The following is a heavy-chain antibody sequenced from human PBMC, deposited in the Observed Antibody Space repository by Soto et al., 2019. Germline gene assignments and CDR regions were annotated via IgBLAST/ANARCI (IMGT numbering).Heavy chain of an antibody. Sequence: QGQLVQSGAEVKNPGASVKVSCKASGYRFTSYGIGWVRQAPGQGLEWMGWINAYNGNTNYAQNLQGRVTLTTDTSKSTAYMELRSLRSNDTAVYYCAMVDVYVTPSPQDVWGQGTTVTVSS. CDR3: AMVDVYVTPSPQDV. CDR1: GYRFTSYG. V-gene: IGHV1-18*01. J-gene: IGHJ6*02. CDR2: INAYNGNT. D-gene: IGHD3-16*01.